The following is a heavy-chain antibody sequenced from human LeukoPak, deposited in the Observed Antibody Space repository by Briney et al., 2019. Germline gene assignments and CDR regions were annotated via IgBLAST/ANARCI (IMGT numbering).Heavy chain of an antibody. CDR1: GESVSGFY. D-gene: IGHD1-26*01. J-gene: IGHJ3*02. Sequence: SETLSLTCGVSGESVSGFYWNWIRQTPGKGLEWIGYIYYTGSTSYNPSLKSRVTISIDTAKNQFSLRLSSVTAADTAVYYCARHQWVPAFDIWGQGTMVTVSS. CDR2: IYYTGST. V-gene: IGHV4-59*08. CDR3: ARHQWVPAFDI.